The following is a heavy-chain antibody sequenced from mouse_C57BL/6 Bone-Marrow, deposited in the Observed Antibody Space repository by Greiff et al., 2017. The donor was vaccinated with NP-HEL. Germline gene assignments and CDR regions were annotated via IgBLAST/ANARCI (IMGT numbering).Heavy chain of an antibody. CDR3: TKTVYYYGSSYCYYAMDY. J-gene: IGHJ4*01. CDR2: IDPETGGT. D-gene: IGHD1-1*01. V-gene: IGHV1-15*01. CDR1: GYTFTDYE. Sequence: QVQLKQSGAELVRPGASVTLSCKASGYTFTDYEMHWVKQTPVHGLEWIGAIDPETGGTAYNQKFKGKAILTADKSSSTAYMALRSLTSEDSAFYYCTKTVYYYGSSYCYYAMDYWGQGTSVTVSS.